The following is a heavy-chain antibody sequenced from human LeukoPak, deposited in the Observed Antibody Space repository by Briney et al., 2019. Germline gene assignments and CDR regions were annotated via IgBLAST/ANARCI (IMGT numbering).Heavy chain of an antibody. CDR3: ARAPLGYGYYGMDV. Sequence: SETLSLTCAVYGGSFSGYYWSWIRQPPGKGLEWIGEINHSGSTNYNPSLKSRVTVSVDTSKNQFSLKLSSVTAADTAVYYCARAPLGYGYYGMDVWGQGTTVTVSS. CDR1: GGSFSGYY. V-gene: IGHV4-34*01. CDR2: INHSGST. J-gene: IGHJ6*02. D-gene: IGHD5-18*01.